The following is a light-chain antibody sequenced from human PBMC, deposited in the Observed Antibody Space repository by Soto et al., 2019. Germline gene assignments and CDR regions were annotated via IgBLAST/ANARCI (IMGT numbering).Light chain of an antibody. V-gene: IGKV3D-20*02. CDR1: QSVSSSS. J-gene: IGKJ5*01. CDR2: GTS. Sequence: ETVLTQSPGTLSLSPGERATLSFRASQSVSSSSLAWYQQRPGQAPRLLIYGTSSRATGIPDRFSGSGSGTEFTLTISSLQSEDFAVYYCQQRQYWTPITFGQGTRLEI. CDR3: QQRQYWTPIT.